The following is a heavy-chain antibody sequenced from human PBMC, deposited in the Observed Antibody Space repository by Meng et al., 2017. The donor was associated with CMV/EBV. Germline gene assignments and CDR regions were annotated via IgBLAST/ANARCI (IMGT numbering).Heavy chain of an antibody. V-gene: IGHV2-5*01. CDR3: AHSEVATIGGGNWFDP. Sequence: SGPTLVNPTQTLTLTCTFSGFSLSTSGVGVGWIRQPPGKALEWLALIYWNDDKRYSPSLKSRLTITKDTSKNQVVLTMTNMDPVDTATYYCAHSEVATIGGGNWFDPWGQGTLVTVSS. D-gene: IGHD5-12*01. J-gene: IGHJ5*02. CDR2: IYWNDDK. CDR1: GFSLSTSGVG.